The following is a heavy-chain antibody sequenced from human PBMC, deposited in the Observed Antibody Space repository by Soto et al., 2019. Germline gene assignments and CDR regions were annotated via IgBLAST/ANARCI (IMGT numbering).Heavy chain of an antibody. V-gene: IGHV3-9*01. D-gene: IGHD5-12*01. CDR3: AKDHDEDFGYDVDYFDY. J-gene: IGHJ4*02. CDR2: MSWSSVTF. Sequence: EVQLVESGGGLVQPGRSLRLSCAASGFTFDNYAMHWVRQAPGKGLEWGSGMSWSSVTFGYADSVKGRFTISRDNAKNSLYLKMNSLRAEDTAFYYCAKDHDEDFGYDVDYFDYWGQRTLVTVSS. CDR1: GFTFDNYA.